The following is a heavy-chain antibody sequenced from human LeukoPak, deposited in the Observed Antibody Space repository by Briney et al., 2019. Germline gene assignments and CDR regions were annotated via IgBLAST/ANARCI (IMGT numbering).Heavy chain of an antibody. J-gene: IGHJ4*02. CDR2: INTSGGST. Sequence: ASVKVSCKASGYTFTSYYMHWVRQAPGQGLEWMGIINTSGGSTSHAQKFQGRVTMTRDTSTSTVYMELSSLRSEDTAVYYCARDRYSYRAYDYWGQGTLVTVSS. CDR1: GYTFTSYY. CDR3: ARDRYSYRAYDY. V-gene: IGHV1-46*01. D-gene: IGHD5-18*01.